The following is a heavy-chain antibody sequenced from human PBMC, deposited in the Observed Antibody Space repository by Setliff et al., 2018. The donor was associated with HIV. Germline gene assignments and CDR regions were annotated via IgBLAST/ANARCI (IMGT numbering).Heavy chain of an antibody. Sequence: SDTLSLTCAVYGGSLSGYHWSWIRQSPEKGLEWIGEVCQRGGINYNPFLWSRASISMDKPRNYFSLEMASMTAADTAVYFCVRNHEWALGTWGQGLLVTVSS. J-gene: IGHJ5*02. CDR1: GGSLSGYH. D-gene: IGHD1-26*01. CDR3: VRNHEWALGT. CDR2: VCQRGGI. V-gene: IGHV4-34*01.